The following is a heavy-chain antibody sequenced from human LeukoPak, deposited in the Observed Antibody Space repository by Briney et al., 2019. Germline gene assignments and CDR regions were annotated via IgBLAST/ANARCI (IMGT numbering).Heavy chain of an antibody. D-gene: IGHD1-26*01. CDR2: IYYSGST. CDR3: AGRSGSYYESAFDI. J-gene: IGHJ3*02. V-gene: IGHV4-59*01. CDR1: GGSISTYY. Sequence: SETLSLTCTVSGGSISTYYWSWIRQPPGKGLEWIGYIYYSGSTNYNPSLKSRVTISVDTSKNQFSLKLSSVTAADTAVYYCAGRSGSYYESAFDIWGQGTMVTVSS.